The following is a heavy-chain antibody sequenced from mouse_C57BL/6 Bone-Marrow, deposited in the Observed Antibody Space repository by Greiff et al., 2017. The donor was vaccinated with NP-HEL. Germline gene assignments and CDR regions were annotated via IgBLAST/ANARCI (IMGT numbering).Heavy chain of an antibody. CDR1: GFTFSSYA. V-gene: IGHV5-4*03. CDR2: ISDGGSYT. Sequence: EVKLVESGGGLVKPGGSLKLSCAASGFTFSSYAMSWVRQTPEKRLEWVATISDGGSYTYYPDNVKGRFTISRDNAKNNLYLQMSHLKSEDTAMYYCARAYYGNYVGYAMDYWGKGTSVTVSS. J-gene: IGHJ4*01. D-gene: IGHD2-10*01. CDR3: ARAYYGNYVGYAMDY.